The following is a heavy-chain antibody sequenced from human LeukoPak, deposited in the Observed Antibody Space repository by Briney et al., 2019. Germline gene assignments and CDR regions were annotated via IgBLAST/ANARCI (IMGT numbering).Heavy chain of an antibody. Sequence: TSETLSLTCTVSGGSISSYYWSWIRQPPGKGLEWIGYIYYSGSTNYNPSLKSRVTISVDTSMNQFSLKLSSVTAADTAVYYCARFRDSSGYYGRGAYYFDYWGQGTLVTVSS. CDR3: ARFRDSSGYYGRGAYYFDY. J-gene: IGHJ4*02. CDR2: IYYSGST. D-gene: IGHD3-22*01. CDR1: GGSISSYY. V-gene: IGHV4-59*08.